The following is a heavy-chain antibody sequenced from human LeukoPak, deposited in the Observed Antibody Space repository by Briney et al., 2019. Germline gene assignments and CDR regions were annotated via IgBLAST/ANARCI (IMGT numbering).Heavy chain of an antibody. CDR3: ATDHVSFGVGEVDV. V-gene: IGHV3-21*01. J-gene: IGHJ6*04. D-gene: IGHD3-3*01. Sequence: GGSLRLSCAASGFTFSSYSMNWVRQAPGKGLEWVSSISSSSSYIYYADSVKGRFTISRDNAKNSLYLQMNSLRAEDTAVYYCATDHVSFGVGEVDVWGKGTTVTVSS. CDR2: ISSSSSYI. CDR1: GFTFSSYS.